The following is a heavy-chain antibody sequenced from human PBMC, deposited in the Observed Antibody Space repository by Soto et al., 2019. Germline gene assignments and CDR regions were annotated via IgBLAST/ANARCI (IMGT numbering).Heavy chain of an antibody. Sequence: ASVKVSCKVSGYTLTELSMHWVRQAPGKGLEWMGGFDPEDGETIYAPKFQGRVTMTEDTSTYTAYMELSSLRSEDTAVYYCATVVFGEFSYFDYWGQGTLVTVSS. CDR1: GYTLTELS. J-gene: IGHJ4*02. D-gene: IGHD3-10*02. V-gene: IGHV1-24*01. CDR3: ATVVFGEFSYFDY. CDR2: FDPEDGET.